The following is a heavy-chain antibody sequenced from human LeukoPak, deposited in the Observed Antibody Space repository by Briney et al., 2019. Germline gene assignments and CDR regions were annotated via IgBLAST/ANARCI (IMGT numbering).Heavy chain of an antibody. V-gene: IGHV3-21*01. CDR3: ARGSSWYGDVVYFDY. D-gene: IGHD6-13*01. Sequence: GGSLRLSCEASGFTFSNYALSWVRQAPGKGLEWVSLISGSGGQRDYADSVKGRFTISRDNAKNSLYLQMNSLRAEDTAVYYCARGSSWYGDVVYFDYWGQGTLVTVSS. CDR2: ISGSGGQR. J-gene: IGHJ4*02. CDR1: GFTFSNYA.